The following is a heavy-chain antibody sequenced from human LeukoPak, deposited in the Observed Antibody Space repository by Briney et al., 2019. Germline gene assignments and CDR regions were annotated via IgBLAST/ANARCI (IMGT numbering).Heavy chain of an antibody. Sequence: GESLRISCKGSGYSFTSYWIGWVRQMPGKGLEWMGIIYPGDSETRYSPSFQGQVTISADKSISTAYLQWSSLKASDTAMYYCARRRDLYSGSYYPFDYWGQGTLVTVSS. CDR1: GYSFTSYW. CDR2: IYPGDSET. D-gene: IGHD1-26*01. V-gene: IGHV5-51*01. CDR3: ARRRDLYSGSYYPFDY. J-gene: IGHJ4*02.